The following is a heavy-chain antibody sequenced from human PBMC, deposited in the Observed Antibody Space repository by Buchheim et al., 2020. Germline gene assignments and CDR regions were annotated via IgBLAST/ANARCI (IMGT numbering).Heavy chain of an antibody. CDR3: ASDVGTFVGASDY. D-gene: IGHD1-26*01. V-gene: IGHV1-69*06. J-gene: IGHJ4*02. CDR2: IIPNLGTT. Sequence: QVQLVQSGAEVKKPESSVRVSCKTSGGTFSDYYISWVRQAPGQGLEWMGGIIPNLGTTKYAQKFQGTVTFTADRSTRTAYMELSSLKSEDTAVYYRASDVGTFVGASDYWGQGTL. CDR1: GGTFSDYY.